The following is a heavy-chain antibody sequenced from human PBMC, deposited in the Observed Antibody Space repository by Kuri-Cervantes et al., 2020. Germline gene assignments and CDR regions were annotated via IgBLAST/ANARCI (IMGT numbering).Heavy chain of an antibody. V-gene: IGHV3-9*01. D-gene: IGHD2/OR15-2a*01. J-gene: IGHJ4*02. CDR3: AKDGYYGTAKYYFDY. CDR2: ISWNSGSI. Sequence: GGSLRLSCAASGFTFSSYSMSWVRQAPGKGLEWVSGISWNSGSIGYADSVKGRFTISRDNAKNSLYLQMNSLRAEDTALYYCAKDGYYGTAKYYFDYWGQGTLVTVSS. CDR1: GFTFSSYS.